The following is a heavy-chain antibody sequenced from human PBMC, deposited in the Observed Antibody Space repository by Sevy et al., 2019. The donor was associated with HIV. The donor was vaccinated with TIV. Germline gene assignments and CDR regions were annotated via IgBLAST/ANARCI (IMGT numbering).Heavy chain of an antibody. D-gene: IGHD2-2*01. V-gene: IGHV4-39*01. CDR2: IYYSGST. CDR1: GGSISSSSYY. Sequence: SETLSLTCTVSGGSISSSSYYWGWIRQPPGEGLEWIGSIYYSGSTYYNPSLKSRVTISVDTSKNQFSLKLSSVTAADTAVYYCARLRGYCSSTSCYVPYYFDYWGQGTLVTVSS. J-gene: IGHJ4*02. CDR3: ARLRGYCSSTSCYVPYYFDY.